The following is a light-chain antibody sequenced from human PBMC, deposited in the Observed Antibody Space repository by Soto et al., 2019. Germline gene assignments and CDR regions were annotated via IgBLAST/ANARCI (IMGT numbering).Light chain of an antibody. Sequence: QSVLTQPPSASGSPGQSVAISCTGTSSDVGGYGYVSWYQQHPGKAPKLMIYEVSKRPSGVPDRFSGSKSGNTASLTVSGLQAEDEAHYYCSSYAGSNKKVFGGGTKVTVL. CDR1: SSDVGGYGY. CDR3: SSYAGSNKKV. CDR2: EVS. J-gene: IGLJ2*01. V-gene: IGLV2-8*01.